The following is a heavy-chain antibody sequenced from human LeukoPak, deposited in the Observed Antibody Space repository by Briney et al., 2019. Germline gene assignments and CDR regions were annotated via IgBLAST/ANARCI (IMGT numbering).Heavy chain of an antibody. V-gene: IGHV6-1*01. CDR2: TYYRSKWYN. Sequence: SHTLSLTCAISGDSVSSNSAAWNWIRQSPSRGLEWMERTYYRSKWYNEYAVSVKSRITINPDTSKNQFSLQPNSVTPEDTAVYYCARRSIWGNAFDIWGQGTMVTVSS. CDR3: ARRSIWGNAFDI. J-gene: IGHJ3*02. CDR1: GDSVSSNSAA. D-gene: IGHD7-27*01.